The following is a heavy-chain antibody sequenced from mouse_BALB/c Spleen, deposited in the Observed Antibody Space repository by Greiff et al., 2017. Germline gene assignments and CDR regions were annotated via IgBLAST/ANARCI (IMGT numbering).Heavy chain of an antibody. V-gene: IGHV5-6*02. CDR3: ARRFTTATSYFDY. J-gene: IGHJ2*01. Sequence: EVKLMESGGDLVKPGGSLKLSCAASGFTFSSYGMSWVRQTPDKRLEWVATISSGGSYTYYPDSVKGRFTISRDNAKNTLYLQMSSLKSEDTAMFYCARRFTTATSYFDYWGQGTTLTVSS. D-gene: IGHD1-2*01. CDR1: GFTFSSYG. CDR2: ISSGGSYT.